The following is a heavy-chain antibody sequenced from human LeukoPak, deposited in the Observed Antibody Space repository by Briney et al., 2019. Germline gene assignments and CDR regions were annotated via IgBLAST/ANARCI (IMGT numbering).Heavy chain of an antibody. D-gene: IGHD3-16*01. CDR3: ARVPSLRGDAFDI. V-gene: IGHV1-69*01. CDR1: GGTFSSYA. CDR2: IIPIFGTA. J-gene: IGHJ3*02. Sequence: ASVKVSCKASGGTFSSYAISWVRQAPGQGLEWMGGIIPIFGTANYAQKFQGRVTITADESTSTAYMELSSLRSEDTAVYYCARVPSLRGDAFDIWGQGTMVTVSS.